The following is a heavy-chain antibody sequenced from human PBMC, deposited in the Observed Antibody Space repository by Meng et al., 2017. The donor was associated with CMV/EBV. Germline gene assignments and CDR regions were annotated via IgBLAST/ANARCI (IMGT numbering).Heavy chain of an antibody. CDR2: ISWNSGSI. J-gene: IGHJ4*02. CDR1: GFTFDDCA. D-gene: IGHD3-9*01. Sequence: SLKTLCAASGFTFDDCAMHWVRQAPGKGLAWVSGISWNSGSIGYADSVKGRFTISRDNAKNSLYLQMNSLRAEDTALYYCAKAPYYGILTGSDYWGQGTLVTVSS. V-gene: IGHV3-9*01. CDR3: AKAPYYGILTGSDY.